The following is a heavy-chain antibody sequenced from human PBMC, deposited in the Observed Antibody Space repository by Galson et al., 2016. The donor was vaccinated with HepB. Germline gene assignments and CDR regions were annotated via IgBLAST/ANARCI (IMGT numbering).Heavy chain of an antibody. CDR3: ARLRFSSSWYKDY. J-gene: IGHJ4*02. D-gene: IGHD6-13*01. V-gene: IGHV3-48*04. CDR1: GFTFSSYS. Sequence: SLRLSCAASGFTFSSYSMSWVRQAPGRGLEWVSYISSSSSTIYYADSVKGRFTISRDNAKNSLFLQLNSLRAEDTAVYYCARLRFSSSWYKDYWCQGTLVTVSS. CDR2: ISSSSSTI.